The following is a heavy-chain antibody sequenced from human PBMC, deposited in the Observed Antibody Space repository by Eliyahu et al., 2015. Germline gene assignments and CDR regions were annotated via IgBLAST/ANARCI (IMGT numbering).Heavy chain of an antibody. J-gene: IGHJ5*02. CDR2: IXHSGST. V-gene: IGHV4-34*01. D-gene: IGHD3-22*01. Sequence: QVQLQQWGAGLLKPSETLSLTCAVXXXXFXGYYWSXIRQPPGKGLEWIGEIXHSGSTXXNPSLKSRVTISVDTSKNQFSLKLSSVTAADTAVYYCARGDLDSSGYGGFDPWGQGTLVTVSS. CDR3: ARGDLDSSGYGGFDP. CDR1: XXXFXGYY.